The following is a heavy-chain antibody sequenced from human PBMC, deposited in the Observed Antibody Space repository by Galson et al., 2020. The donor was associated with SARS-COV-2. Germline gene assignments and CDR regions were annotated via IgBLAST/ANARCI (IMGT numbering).Heavy chain of an antibody. J-gene: IGHJ6*02. CDR1: GFTFNSYT. Sequence: GESLKISCAVSGFTFNSYTMSWVRQAPGKGPERVSSISSNSEYIYYVDSLKGRFTISRDNAKNSLYLQMNSLRAEDTAVYYCAREASWAMFGMDVWGQGTTVTVSS. V-gene: IGHV3-21*01. CDR3: AREASWAMFGMDV. CDR2: ISSNSEYI. D-gene: IGHD1-26*01.